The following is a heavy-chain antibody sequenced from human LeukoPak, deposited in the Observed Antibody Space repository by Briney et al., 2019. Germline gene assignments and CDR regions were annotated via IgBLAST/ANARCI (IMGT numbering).Heavy chain of an antibody. J-gene: IGHJ6*02. Sequence: GGSQRLSCAASGFTFSSYEMNWVRQAPGKGLEWVSYISSSGSTIYYADSVKGRFTISRDNAKNSLYLQMNSLRAEDTAVYYCARGPRITIFGVFYYYGMDVWGQGTTVTVSS. D-gene: IGHD3-3*01. CDR3: ARGPRITIFGVFYYYGMDV. V-gene: IGHV3-48*03. CDR1: GFTFSSYE. CDR2: ISSSGSTI.